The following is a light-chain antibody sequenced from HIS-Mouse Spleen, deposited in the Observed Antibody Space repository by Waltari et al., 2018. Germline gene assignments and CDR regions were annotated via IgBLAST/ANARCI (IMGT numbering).Light chain of an antibody. CDR3: QQLNSYPPT. V-gene: IGKV1-9*01. Sequence: DIQLTQSPSFLSASVGDRVPITCRASQGISSYLAWYQQKPGKAPKLLNYAASTLQSGVPSRFSGSGSGTEFTLTISSLQPEDFATYYCQQLNSYPPTFGQGTKVEIK. J-gene: IGKJ1*01. CDR1: QGISSY. CDR2: AAS.